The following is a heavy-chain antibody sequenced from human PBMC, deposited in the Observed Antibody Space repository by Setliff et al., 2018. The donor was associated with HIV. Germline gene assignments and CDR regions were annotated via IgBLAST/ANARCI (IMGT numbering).Heavy chain of an antibody. CDR3: AREPPGIAAAYYFDY. D-gene: IGHD6-13*01. J-gene: IGHJ4*02. Sequence: GGSLRLSCAASGFTFSSYGMHWVRQAPGKGLEWVALIWYDGSNKYYTDSVKGRFTISRDNAKNSLYLQMNSLRAEDTAVYYCAREPPGIAAAYYFDYWGQGTLVTVSS. V-gene: IGHV3-33*01. CDR1: GFTFSSYG. CDR2: IWYDGSNK.